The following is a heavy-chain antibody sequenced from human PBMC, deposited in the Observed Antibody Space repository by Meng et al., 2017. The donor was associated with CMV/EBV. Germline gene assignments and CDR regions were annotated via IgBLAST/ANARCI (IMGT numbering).Heavy chain of an antibody. CDR3: AKVAYPYCSSTSCQLYYFDY. Sequence: GGSLRLSCAAPGFTFDDYAMHWVRQAPGKGLEWVSLISWNGGSTYYADSVKGRFTISRDNSKNSLYLQMNSLRAEDTALYYCAKVAYPYCSSTSCQLYYFDYWGQGTLVTVSS. D-gene: IGHD2-2*01. CDR1: GFTFDDYA. J-gene: IGHJ4*02. V-gene: IGHV3-43D*03. CDR2: ISWNGGST.